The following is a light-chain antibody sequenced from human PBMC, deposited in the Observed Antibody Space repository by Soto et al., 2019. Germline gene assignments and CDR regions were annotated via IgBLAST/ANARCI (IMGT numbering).Light chain of an antibody. CDR1: TNDIGGYNL. V-gene: IGLV2-23*01. CDR2: EAN. J-gene: IGLJ3*02. Sequence: QSALTQPASVSGSPGQSITISCTGTTNDIGGYNLVSWYQQHPGKAPKLMIYEANKRPSGVSDRFSGSKSGNTASLTISPLQAEDEADYYCCSYADTTTWVFGGGTKLTVL. CDR3: CSYADTTTWV.